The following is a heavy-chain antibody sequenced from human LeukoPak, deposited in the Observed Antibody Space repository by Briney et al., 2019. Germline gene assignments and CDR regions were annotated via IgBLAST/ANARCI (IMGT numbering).Heavy chain of an antibody. CDR1: GYTFTSYD. V-gene: IGHV1-8*01. CDR2: MNPNSGNT. D-gene: IGHD5-24*01. CDR3: ARRRDGYNHDY. J-gene: IGHJ4*02. Sequence: ASVKVSCKASGYTFTSYDINWVRQATGQGPEWMGWMNPNSGNTGYAQKFQGRVTMTRDTSISTAYMELSSLRSEDTAVYYCARRRDGYNHDYWGQGTLVTVSS.